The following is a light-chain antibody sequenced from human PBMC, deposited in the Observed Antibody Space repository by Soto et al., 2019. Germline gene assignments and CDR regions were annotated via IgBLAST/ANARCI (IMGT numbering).Light chain of an antibody. V-gene: IGLV2-14*01. CDR1: GSDVGASNF. CDR2: EVD. Sequence: QSVLTQPASVSGSPGQSITISCTGTGSDVGASNFVSWFQQHPGQAPKLIISEVDNRPSGISNRFSGSKSGNTASLTISGLQVEDEAEYFCGSYTGSITYVFGTGTKVTVL. CDR3: GSYTGSITYV. J-gene: IGLJ1*01.